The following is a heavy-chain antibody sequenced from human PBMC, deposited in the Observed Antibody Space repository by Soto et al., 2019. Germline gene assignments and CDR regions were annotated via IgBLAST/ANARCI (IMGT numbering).Heavy chain of an antibody. CDR2: SVGGGGNT. CDR1: GFTFNSFA. J-gene: IGHJ5*01. CDR3: AKGTEYNNLKKGWLDS. V-gene: IGHV3-23*01. D-gene: IGHD1-1*01. Sequence: GGSLRLSCEASGFTFNSFAMTWVRQAPGKGLEWVSASVGGGGNTYYADSVRGRFTISRDNSKNTLFLQMNSLRAEDTALYYCAKGTEYNNLKKGWLDSWGQGTLVTVSS.